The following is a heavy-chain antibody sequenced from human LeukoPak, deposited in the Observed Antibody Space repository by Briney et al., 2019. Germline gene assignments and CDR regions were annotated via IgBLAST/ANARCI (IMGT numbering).Heavy chain of an antibody. J-gene: IGHJ6*02. D-gene: IGHD4-17*01. V-gene: IGHV1-18*01. CDR1: GYTFTSYG. CDR3: ARDWGYGDSLLYYYYYYGMDV. Sequence: ASVTVSCKASGYTFTSYGISWVRQAPGQGLEWMRWISAYNGNTNYAQKLQGRVTMTTDTSTSTAYMELRSLRSDDAAVYYCARDWGYGDSLLYYYYYYGMDVWGQGTTVTVSS. CDR2: ISAYNGNT.